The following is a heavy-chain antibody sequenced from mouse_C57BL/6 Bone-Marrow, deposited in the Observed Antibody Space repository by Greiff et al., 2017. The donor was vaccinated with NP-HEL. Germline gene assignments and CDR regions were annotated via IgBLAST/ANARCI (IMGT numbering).Heavy chain of an antibody. V-gene: IGHV2-5*01. J-gene: IGHJ3*01. CDR2: IWRGGST. Sequence: VKLMESGPGLVQPSQSLSIPCTVSGFSLTSYGVHWVSQSPGQGLEWLGVIWRGGSTDYNSAFMSRLSITKDNSKSQVFFKMNSLKADDTAIYYCAKDYDRFADWGQGTLVTVAA. CDR1: GFSLTSYG. CDR3: AKDYDRFAD. D-gene: IGHD2-4*01.